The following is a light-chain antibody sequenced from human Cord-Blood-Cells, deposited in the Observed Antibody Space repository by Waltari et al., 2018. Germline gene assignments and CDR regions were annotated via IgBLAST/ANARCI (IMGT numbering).Light chain of an antibody. CDR2: GAS. Sequence: EIVLTQSPGTLSLSPGERATLSCRASQSVSSSYLAWYQQKPGQAPRLLVYGASSRATGSPDRFSGSGSGTDFTLTSSRLEPEDCAVYYGQQYGSSPPLTFGGGTKVEIK. J-gene: IGKJ4*01. V-gene: IGKV3-20*01. CDR3: QQYGSSPPLT. CDR1: QSVSSSY.